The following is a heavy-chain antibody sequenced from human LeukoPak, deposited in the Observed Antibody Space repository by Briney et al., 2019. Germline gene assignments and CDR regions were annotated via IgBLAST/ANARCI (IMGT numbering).Heavy chain of an antibody. CDR2: IKHDESER. CDR1: GFTFTNFW. Sequence: GGSLRLSCVASGFTFTNFWMSWVRQAPGKGLEWVANIKHDESERYYVDSVKGRFTISRDNAKNSLYLQMNSLRAEDTAAYYCVRKNGLDSWGQGTLVTVSS. J-gene: IGHJ4*02. CDR3: VRKNGLDS. V-gene: IGHV3-7*01.